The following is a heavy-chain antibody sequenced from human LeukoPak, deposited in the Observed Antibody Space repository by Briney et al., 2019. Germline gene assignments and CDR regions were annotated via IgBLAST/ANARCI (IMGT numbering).Heavy chain of an antibody. CDR2: MYSGGDT. CDR3: ARDAPQVPAAGVLAS. J-gene: IGHJ5*02. V-gene: IGHV3-53*01. D-gene: IGHD6-13*01. Sequence: GGSLRLSCAASGFTVSDNYMSWVRQAPGEGLEWVAVMYSGGDTYYAHSVKRRFTFSRDISKNTLYLQMNGLRTEDTAMYYCARDAPQVPAAGVLASWGQGTLVTVSS. CDR1: GFTVSDNY.